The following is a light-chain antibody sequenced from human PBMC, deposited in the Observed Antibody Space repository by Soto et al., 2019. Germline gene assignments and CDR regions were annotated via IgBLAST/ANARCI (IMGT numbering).Light chain of an antibody. CDR2: GIS. CDR1: QTISNY. J-gene: IGKJ2*01. Sequence: DIQMTQSPSSLSASVGDRVTITCRASQTISNYLNWYHQKPGKPPKLLIYGISTLQSGVPSRFSGSGSGTDFTLTISSLPPEDFATYYCQQSFNTPYTFGQGTELEVK. V-gene: IGKV1-39*01. CDR3: QQSFNTPYT.